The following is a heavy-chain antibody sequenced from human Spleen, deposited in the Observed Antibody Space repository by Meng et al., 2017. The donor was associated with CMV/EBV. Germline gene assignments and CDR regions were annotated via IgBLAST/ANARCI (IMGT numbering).Heavy chain of an antibody. CDR3: ARDYVVAAGAEAFDI. CDR2: ISAYNGNT. V-gene: IGHV1-18*01. J-gene: IGHJ3*02. Sequence: SGYPFSSYGISWVRQAPGQGLEWMGWISAYNGNTKYAQKLQGRVTMTTDTSTSTADMELRSLTSDDTAFYYCARDYVVAAGAEAFDIWGQGTMVTVSS. D-gene: IGHD2-15*01. CDR1: GYPFSSYG.